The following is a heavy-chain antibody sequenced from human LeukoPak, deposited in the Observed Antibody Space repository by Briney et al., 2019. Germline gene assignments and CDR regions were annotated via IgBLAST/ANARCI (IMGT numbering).Heavy chain of an antibody. Sequence: GGSLRLSCAASGFTFSSYSTNWVRQAPGKGLEWVSSISGSGGSTYYADSVKGRFTISRDNSKNTLYLQMNSLRAEDTAVYYCAKVSDDFWSGPFYYYMDVWGKGTTVTVSS. CDR3: AKVSDDFWSGPFYYYMDV. V-gene: IGHV3-23*01. J-gene: IGHJ6*03. CDR1: GFTFSSYS. CDR2: ISGSGGST. D-gene: IGHD3-3*01.